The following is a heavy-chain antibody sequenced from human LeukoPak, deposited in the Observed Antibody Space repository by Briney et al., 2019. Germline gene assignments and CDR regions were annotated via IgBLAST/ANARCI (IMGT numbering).Heavy chain of an antibody. CDR3: ARDLIAAAGTG. CDR2: ISSSSSYI. CDR1: GFTFRNYG. J-gene: IGHJ4*02. D-gene: IGHD6-13*01. Sequence: GGSLRLSCVASGFTFRNYGMHWVRQAPGKGLEWVSSISSSSSYIYYADSVKGRFTISRDNAKNSLYLQMNSLRAEDTAVYYCARDLIAAAGTGWGQGTLVTVSS. V-gene: IGHV3-21*01.